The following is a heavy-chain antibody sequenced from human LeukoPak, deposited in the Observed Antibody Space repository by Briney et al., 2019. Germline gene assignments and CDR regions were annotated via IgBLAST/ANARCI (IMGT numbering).Heavy chain of an antibody. Sequence: SETPSLTCTVSGGSISSYYWSWIRQPPGKGLEWIGYIYYSGSTNYNPSLKSRVTISVDTSKNQFSLKLSSVTAADTAVYYCARRRAVPSGNWFDPWGQGTLVTVSS. CDR2: IYYSGST. J-gene: IGHJ5*02. D-gene: IGHD4-11*01. V-gene: IGHV4-59*01. CDR1: GGSISSYY. CDR3: ARRRAVPSGNWFDP.